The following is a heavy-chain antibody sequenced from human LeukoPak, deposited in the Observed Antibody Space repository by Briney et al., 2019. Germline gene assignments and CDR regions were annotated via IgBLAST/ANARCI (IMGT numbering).Heavy chain of an antibody. CDR1: GYTFSSYW. Sequence: GESLRISCKGSGYTFSSYWIGWVRQMPGKGLEWMGIIYPGDSDTRYSPSLQGQVTISVDTSIGTAYLQWSSLKASDTAIYYCARQNDFRLYYWGKGTLVTVSS. CDR2: IYPGDSDT. CDR3: ARQNDFRLYY. V-gene: IGHV5-51*01. J-gene: IGHJ4*02. D-gene: IGHD3-3*01.